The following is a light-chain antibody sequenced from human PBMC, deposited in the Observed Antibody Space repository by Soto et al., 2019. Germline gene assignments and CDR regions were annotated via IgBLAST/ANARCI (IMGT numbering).Light chain of an antibody. CDR3: QQYGSLPET. CDR1: QSVRNDY. V-gene: IGKV3-20*01. CDR2: GAS. J-gene: IGKJ1*01. Sequence: EGVLTQFPGTLPVSLGERATLSCRASQSVRNDYLAWYQQKRGQAPRLLIHGASTRATGIPDRFGGSGSGTDFILTISRVAPGDDAMYFCQQYGSLPETFGQGTRVEIK.